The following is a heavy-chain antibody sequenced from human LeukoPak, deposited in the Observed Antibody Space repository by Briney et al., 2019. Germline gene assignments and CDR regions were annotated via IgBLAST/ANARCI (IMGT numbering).Heavy chain of an antibody. V-gene: IGHV4-34*01. J-gene: IGHJ4*02. Sequence: TSETLSLTCAVYGGSFSGYYWSWIRQPPGKGLEWIGEINHSGSTNYNPSLKSRVTISVDTSKNQFSLKLSSVTAADTAVYYCARRHRSGWYYFDYWSQGTLVTVSS. D-gene: IGHD6-19*01. CDR3: ARRHRSGWYYFDY. CDR1: GGSFSGYY. CDR2: INHSGST.